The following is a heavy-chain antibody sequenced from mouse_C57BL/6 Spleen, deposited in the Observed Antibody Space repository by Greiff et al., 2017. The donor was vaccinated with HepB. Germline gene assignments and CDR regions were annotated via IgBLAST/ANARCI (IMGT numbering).Heavy chain of an antibody. J-gene: IGHJ3*01. Sequence: EVQLQESGPGLVKPSQSLSLTCSVTGYSITSGYYWNWIRQFPGNKLEWMGYISYDGSNNYNPSLKNRISITRDTSKNQFFLKLNSVTTEDTATYYWAREGYDYYGSSYPWFAYWGQGTLVTVSA. CDR2: ISYDGSN. CDR3: AREGYDYYGSSYPWFAY. V-gene: IGHV3-6*01. D-gene: IGHD1-1*01. CDR1: GYSITSGYY.